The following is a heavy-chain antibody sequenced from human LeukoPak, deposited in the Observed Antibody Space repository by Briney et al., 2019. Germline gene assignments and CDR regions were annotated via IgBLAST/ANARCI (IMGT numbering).Heavy chain of an antibody. J-gene: IGHJ3*02. CDR2: IYHSGST. CDR1: GGSFSGYY. Sequence: SETLSLTCAVYGGSFSGYYWGWIRQPPGKGLEWIGSIYHSGSTYYNPSLKSRVTISVDTSKNQFSLKLSSVTAADTAVYYCATNRAGTYDRPFDIWGQGTMVTVSS. CDR3: ATNRAGTYDRPFDI. D-gene: IGHD1-26*01. V-gene: IGHV4-38-2*01.